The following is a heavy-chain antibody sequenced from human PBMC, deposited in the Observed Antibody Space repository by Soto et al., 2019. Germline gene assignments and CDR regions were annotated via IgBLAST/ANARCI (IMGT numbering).Heavy chain of an antibody. J-gene: IGHJ5*02. CDR1: GGSISSSSYY. D-gene: IGHD3-10*01. Sequence: SETLSLTCTVSGGSISSSSYYWGWIRQPPEKGLEWIGSIYYSGSTYYNPSLKSRVTISVDTSKNQFSLKLSSVTAADTAVYYCARLWFGELLSRALNWFDPWGQGTLVTVSS. CDR3: ARLWFGELLSRALNWFDP. CDR2: IYYSGST. V-gene: IGHV4-39*01.